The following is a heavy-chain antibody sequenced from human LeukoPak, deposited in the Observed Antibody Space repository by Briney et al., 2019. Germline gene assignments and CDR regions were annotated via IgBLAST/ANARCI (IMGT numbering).Heavy chain of an antibody. CDR2: IYYSGST. CDR3: ARGTYYYDSSGYYYVYYFDY. J-gene: IGHJ4*02. Sequence: SETLSLTCAVSGYSISSGYYWGWIRQPPGKGLEWIGYIYYSGSTNYNPSLKSRVTISVDTSKNQFSLKLSSVTAADTAVYYCARGTYYYDSSGYYYVYYFDYWGQGTLVTVSS. V-gene: IGHV4-61*01. CDR1: GYSISSGYY. D-gene: IGHD3-22*01.